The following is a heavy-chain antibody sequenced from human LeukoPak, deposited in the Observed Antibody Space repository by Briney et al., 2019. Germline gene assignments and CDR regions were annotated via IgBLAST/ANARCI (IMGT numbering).Heavy chain of an antibody. CDR2: ISNTSSTI. D-gene: IGHD6-13*01. Sequence: GGSLRLSCAASGFTFSTYSMNWVRQAPGKGLEWVSYISNTSSTIEYADSVKGRFTISRDNAKNSLYLQMNSLRAEDTAVYYCARVAAAGSPLGYWGQGTLVTVSS. V-gene: IGHV3-48*04. CDR1: GFTFSTYS. CDR3: ARVAAAGSPLGY. J-gene: IGHJ4*02.